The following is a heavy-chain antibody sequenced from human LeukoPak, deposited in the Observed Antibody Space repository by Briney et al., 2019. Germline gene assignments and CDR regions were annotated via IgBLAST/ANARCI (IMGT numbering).Heavy chain of an antibody. CDR2: INHSGST. J-gene: IGHJ4*02. Sequence: SETLSLTCVVYGGSFSGYYWSWIRQPPGKGLEWIGEINHSGSTNYNPSLKSRVTISVDTSKNKFSLKLSSVTAADTAVYYCSIAAAGAKNDYWGQGTLVTVSS. CDR3: SIAAAGAKNDY. V-gene: IGHV4-34*01. CDR1: GGSFSGYY. D-gene: IGHD6-13*01.